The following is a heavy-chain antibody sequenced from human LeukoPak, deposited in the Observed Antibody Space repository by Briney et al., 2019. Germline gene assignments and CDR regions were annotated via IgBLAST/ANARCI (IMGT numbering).Heavy chain of an antibody. CDR3: ARDERGGSSGF. J-gene: IGHJ4*02. Sequence: PGGSLRLSCAASGFTFSSYSMNWVRQAPGKGLEWVSYISSSSSTIYYADSVKGRFTISRDNAKNSLYLQMNSLRAEDTAVYYCARDERGGSSGFWGQGTLVTVSS. V-gene: IGHV3-48*04. CDR2: ISSSSSTI. D-gene: IGHD6-19*01. CDR1: GFTFSSYS.